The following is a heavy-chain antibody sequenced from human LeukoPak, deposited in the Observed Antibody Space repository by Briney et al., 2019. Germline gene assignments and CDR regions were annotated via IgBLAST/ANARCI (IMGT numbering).Heavy chain of an antibody. D-gene: IGHD4-17*01. CDR2: INPNSGGT. CDR3: ARGTTVTTSCHDY. Sequence: ASVKASCKASGYTFTGYYMHWVRQAPGQGLEWMGWINPNSGGTNYAQKFQGRVTMTRDTSISTAYMELSRLRSDDTAVYYCARGTTVTTSCHDYWGQGTLVTVSS. V-gene: IGHV1-2*02. CDR1: GYTFTGYY. J-gene: IGHJ4*02.